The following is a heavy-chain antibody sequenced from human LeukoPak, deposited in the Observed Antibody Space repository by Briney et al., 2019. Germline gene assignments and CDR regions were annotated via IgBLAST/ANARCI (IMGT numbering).Heavy chain of an antibody. J-gene: IGHJ4*02. CDR3: ARAPLTTVPIFDS. V-gene: IGHV4-59*01. CDR1: GGSTRGYY. Sequence: SETLSLTRPVSGGSTRGYYWTWIRHPPGKGVEWIGFVYCSASTSYNPSHKSRVTISADRSKNQFSLRLTSATAADTAMYYCARAPLTTVPIFDSWGQGTQVTVSS. CDR2: VYCSAST. D-gene: IGHD1-14*01.